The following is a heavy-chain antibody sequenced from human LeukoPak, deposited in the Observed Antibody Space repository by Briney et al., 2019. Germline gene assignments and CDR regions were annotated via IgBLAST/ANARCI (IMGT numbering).Heavy chain of an antibody. Sequence: KVSCKASGGTFSSYAISWVRQMPGKGLEWMGIIYPGDSDTRYSPSFQGQVTISADKSISTVYLQWSNLKASDTAMYYCARRSSGEAFDIWGQGTMVTVSS. V-gene: IGHV5-51*01. J-gene: IGHJ3*02. CDR1: GGTFSSYA. CDR2: IYPGDSDT. CDR3: ARRSSGEAFDI. D-gene: IGHD6-19*01.